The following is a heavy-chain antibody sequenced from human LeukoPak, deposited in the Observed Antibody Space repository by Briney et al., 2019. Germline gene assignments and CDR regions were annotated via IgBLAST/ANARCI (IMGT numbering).Heavy chain of an antibody. CDR2: IIPIFGTA. V-gene: IGHV1-69*01. D-gene: IGHD5-12*01. J-gene: IGHJ5*02. Sequence: SVRVSCKASGGTFSSYAISWVRQAPGQGLEWMGGIIPIFGTANYAQKFQGRVTITADESTSTAYMELSSLRSEDTAVYYCASGDYSGYDDNWFDPWGQGTLVTVSS. CDR3: ASGDYSGYDDNWFDP. CDR1: GGTFSSYA.